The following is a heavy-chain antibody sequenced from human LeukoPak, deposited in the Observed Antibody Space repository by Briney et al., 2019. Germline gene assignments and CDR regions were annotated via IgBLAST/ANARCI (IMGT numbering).Heavy chain of an antibody. J-gene: IGHJ4*02. CDR3: AKGGQGYSSSWRLDY. Sequence: GGSLRLSCAASGFTFSSYGMHWVRQAPGKGLEGVAVIWYGGSNKYYADSVKGRFTISRDNSKNTLYLQMNSLRAEDTAVYYCAKGGQGYSSSWRLDYWGQGTLVTVSS. CDR2: IWYGGSNK. V-gene: IGHV3-30*02. D-gene: IGHD6-13*01. CDR1: GFTFSSYG.